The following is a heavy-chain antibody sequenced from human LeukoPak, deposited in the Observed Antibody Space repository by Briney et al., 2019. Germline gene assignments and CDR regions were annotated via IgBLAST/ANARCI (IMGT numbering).Heavy chain of an antibody. CDR1: GYTFTGYY. Sequence: ASVKVSCKASGYTFTGYYMHWVRQAPGQGLEWMGWINPNSGGTNYAQKFQGRVTMTRDTSISTAYMELSRLRSDDTAVYYCARVVYKLSGSPPGYWGQGTLVTVSS. J-gene: IGHJ4*02. D-gene: IGHD1-26*01. CDR3: ARVVYKLSGSPPGY. CDR2: INPNSGGT. V-gene: IGHV1-2*02.